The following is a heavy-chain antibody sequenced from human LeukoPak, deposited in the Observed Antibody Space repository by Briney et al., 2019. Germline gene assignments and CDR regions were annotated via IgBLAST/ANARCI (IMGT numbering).Heavy chain of an antibody. Sequence: SETLSLTCAVSGYSISNHYYWGWIRQPPGKGLEWIGSYYHTGSSYYNPSLQSRVAISIDTSKNRFSLELASVTAADTAVYYCASVTRSMSRFFDLWGRGTLVIVSS. CDR1: GYSISNHYY. V-gene: IGHV4-38-2*01. J-gene: IGHJ2*01. CDR2: YYHTGSS. D-gene: IGHD4-17*01. CDR3: ASVTRSMSRFFDL.